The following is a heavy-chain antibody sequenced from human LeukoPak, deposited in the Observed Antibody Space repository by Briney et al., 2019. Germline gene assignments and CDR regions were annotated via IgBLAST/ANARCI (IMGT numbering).Heavy chain of an antibody. CDR1: GFTFSSYW. Sequence: GGFLRLSCAASGFTFSSYWMHWVRQAPGKGLVWVSRINTDGSSTSYADSVKGRFTISRDNAKNFLFLQMNSLRPEDTALYYCVKDLKAGGILTDWGQGTLVTVSS. CDR2: INTDGSST. J-gene: IGHJ4*02. D-gene: IGHD3-9*01. V-gene: IGHV3-74*01. CDR3: VKDLKAGGILTD.